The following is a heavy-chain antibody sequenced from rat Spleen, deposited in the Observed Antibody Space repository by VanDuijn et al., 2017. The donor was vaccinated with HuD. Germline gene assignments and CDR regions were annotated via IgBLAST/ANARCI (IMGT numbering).Heavy chain of an antibody. CDR2: INYDGSST. V-gene: IGHV5-29*01. J-gene: IGHJ2*01. Sequence: EVQLVESDGGLVQPGRSLKLSCAASGFTFSDYYMAWVRQAPTKGLEWVATINYDGSSTYYRDSVKGRFTISRDNATSTLYLQMDSLRSEDTATYYCARSVFDYWGQGVMVTVSS. CDR3: ARSVFDY. CDR1: GFTFSDYY.